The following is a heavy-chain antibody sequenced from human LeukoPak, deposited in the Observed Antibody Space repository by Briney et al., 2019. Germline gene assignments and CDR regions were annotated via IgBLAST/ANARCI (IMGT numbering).Heavy chain of an antibody. CDR2: ISGSGGST. CDR1: GFTFSSYA. J-gene: IGHJ6*02. Sequence: PGGSLRLSCAASGFTFSSYAMSWVRQAPGKGLEWVSAISGSGGSTYYADSVKGRFTISRDNSKNTLYLQMNSLRAEDTAVYYCAKGLSRQWLVLSYYYGMDVWGQGTTVTVSS. D-gene: IGHD6-19*01. CDR3: AKGLSRQWLVLSYYYGMDV. V-gene: IGHV3-23*01.